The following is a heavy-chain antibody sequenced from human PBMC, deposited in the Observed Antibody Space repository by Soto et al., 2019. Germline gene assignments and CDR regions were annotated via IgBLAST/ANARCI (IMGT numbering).Heavy chain of an antibody. D-gene: IGHD3-9*01. CDR2: IWYDGSNK. CDR1: GFTFSSYG. CDR3: ASELRYFDCLSPNYYMDV. V-gene: IGHV3-33*01. Sequence: QVQLVESGGGVVQPGRSLRLSCAASGFTFSSYGMHWVRQAPGKGLEWVADIWYDGSNKYYADSVKGRFTISRDNSQNTLYPQMHRLRAEDTAVYYCASELRYFDCLSPNYYMDVWGQGTTVTVSS. J-gene: IGHJ6*03.